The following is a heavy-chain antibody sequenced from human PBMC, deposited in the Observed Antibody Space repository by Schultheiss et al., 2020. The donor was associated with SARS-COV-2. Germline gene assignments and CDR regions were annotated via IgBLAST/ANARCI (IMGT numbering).Heavy chain of an antibody. CDR2: IRNKAKSSTT. J-gene: IGHJ3*02. Sequence: GGSLRLSCAASGFTFSDHYMDWVRQAPGKGLEWVGRIRNKAKSSTTEYAASVRGRFTISRDDSKNSVYLQMNSLRAGDTAVYYCARANARQYDAFDIWGQGTMVTVSS. CDR3: ARANARQYDAFDI. V-gene: IGHV3-72*01. CDR1: GFTFSDHY. D-gene: IGHD4-11*01.